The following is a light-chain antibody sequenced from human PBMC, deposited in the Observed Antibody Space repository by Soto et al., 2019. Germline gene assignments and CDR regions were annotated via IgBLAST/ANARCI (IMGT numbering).Light chain of an antibody. V-gene: IGKV1-27*01. J-gene: IGKJ1*01. CDR1: QGISNY. Sequence: DIQMTQSPSSLSASVGDRVTITCRASQGISNYLAWYQQKPGKVPKYLNYATSNLKSGVPSRLSGIGSGTDFTFIISSLQPEDVATYYCQKYISAPWTFGQGTKV. CDR2: ATS. CDR3: QKYISAPWT.